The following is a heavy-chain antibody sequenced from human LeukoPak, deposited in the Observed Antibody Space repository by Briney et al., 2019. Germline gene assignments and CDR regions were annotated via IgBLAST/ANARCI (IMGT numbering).Heavy chain of an antibody. CDR3: ARQKYYDFWSGGSYYYMDV. Sequence: GGCLKISFKGSGCRFTSYWIGWVRRMPGKGGEWMGIIYTGDSDTRYSPSFQGQVTISADKSISTAYLQWSSLKASDTAMYYCARQKYYDFWSGGSYYYMDVWGKGTTVTVSS. CDR1: GCRFTSYW. J-gene: IGHJ6*03. CDR2: IYTGDSDT. V-gene: IGHV5-51*01. D-gene: IGHD3-3*01.